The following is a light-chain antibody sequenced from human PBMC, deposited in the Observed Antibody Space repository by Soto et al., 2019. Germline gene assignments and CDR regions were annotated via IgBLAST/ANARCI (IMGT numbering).Light chain of an antibody. CDR2: GAS. V-gene: IGKV3-20*01. CDR1: QSFSSSY. CDR3: HQFASSLT. Sequence: EIVLTQSPGTLSLSPGERATLSCRASQSFSSSYFAWYQQKPGQAPRHLIYGASSRATGIPDRFSGSASGTDFTLTISRLEPEDVAVYFCHQFASSLTFGQGTKVEIK. J-gene: IGKJ1*01.